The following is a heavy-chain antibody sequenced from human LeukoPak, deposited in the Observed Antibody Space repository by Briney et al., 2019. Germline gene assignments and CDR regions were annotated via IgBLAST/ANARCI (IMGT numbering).Heavy chain of an antibody. Sequence: QSGGSLRLSRAASGFTFSSYAMSWVRQAPGKGLEWVSTISGSGGSTYYADSLKGRFSISRDNANNSLYLLMNSLRAEDTAIYYCARGNWNDEGFFDYWGQGILVTVSS. D-gene: IGHD1-1*01. CDR3: ARGNWNDEGFFDY. V-gene: IGHV3-23*01. J-gene: IGHJ4*02. CDR2: ISGSGGST. CDR1: GFTFSSYA.